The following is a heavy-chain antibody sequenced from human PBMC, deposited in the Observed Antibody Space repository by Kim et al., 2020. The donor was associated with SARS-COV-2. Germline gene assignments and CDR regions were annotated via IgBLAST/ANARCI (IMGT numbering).Heavy chain of an antibody. V-gene: IGHV4-59*08. D-gene: IGHD2-2*01. Sequence: ETLSLTCTVSGGFISSYYWSWIRQPPGKGLEWIGYIYYSGSTNYNPSLKSRVTISVDTSKNQFSLKLSSVTAADTAVYYCARQGCSSTSCYAFDIWGQGTMVTVSS. CDR3: ARQGCSSTSCYAFDI. CDR1: GGFISSYY. CDR2: IYYSGST. J-gene: IGHJ3*02.